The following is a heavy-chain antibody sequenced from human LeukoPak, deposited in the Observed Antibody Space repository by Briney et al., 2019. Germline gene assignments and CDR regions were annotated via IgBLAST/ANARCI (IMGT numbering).Heavy chain of an antibody. Sequence: GGSLRLSCAASGNYWMHWVRQAPGKGLECVAVISYDGNNKYYADSVNGRFTISRDNSKNTLFLQMNSLRTEDTAIYHCARGGNWGYFDYWGQGTLVTVSS. V-gene: IGHV3-30*03. D-gene: IGHD7-27*01. CDR2: ISYDGNNK. CDR3: ARGGNWGYFDY. J-gene: IGHJ4*02. CDR1: GNYW.